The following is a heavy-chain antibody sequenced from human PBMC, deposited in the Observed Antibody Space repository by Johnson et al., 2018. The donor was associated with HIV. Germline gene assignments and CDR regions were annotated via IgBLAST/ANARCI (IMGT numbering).Heavy chain of an antibody. J-gene: IGHJ3*02. V-gene: IGHV3-23*04. Sequence: VQLVESGGGLVQPGGSLRLSCAASTFTFSNYAMNWVRQAPGKGLEWVSAITGSGGSRFYAASVKGRFTISSDNSKNTLYLQMSSLRAEDTAVYYCAKERNWSAYASASPGAFDMWGQGTMVTVSS. D-gene: IGHD6-6*01. CDR2: ITGSGGSR. CDR3: AKERNWSAYASASPGAFDM. CDR1: TFTFSNYA.